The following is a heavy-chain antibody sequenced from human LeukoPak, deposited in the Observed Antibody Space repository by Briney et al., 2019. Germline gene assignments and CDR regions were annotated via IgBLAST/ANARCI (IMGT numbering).Heavy chain of an antibody. D-gene: IGHD4-11*01. CDR3: ARNSYALTVTTGRLGY. CDR2: INPNSGGT. CDR1: GYTFTGYY. Sequence: ASVKVSCKASGYTFTGYYMHWVRQAPGQGLEWMGRINPNSGGTNYAQKFQGRVTITTDESTSTAYMELSSLRSEDTAVYYCARNSYALTVTTGRLGYWGQGTLVTVSS. J-gene: IGHJ4*02. V-gene: IGHV1-2*06.